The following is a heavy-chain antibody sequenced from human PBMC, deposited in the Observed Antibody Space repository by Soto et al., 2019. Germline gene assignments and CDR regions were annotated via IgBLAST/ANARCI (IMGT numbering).Heavy chain of an antibody. V-gene: IGHV4-34*01. CDR3: ARERPYCSSTSCYRSYYYYYYYMDV. J-gene: IGHJ6*03. CDR2: INHSGST. CDR1: GGSFSGYY. Sequence: SETRSLTCAVYGGSFSGYYWSWIRQPPGRGLEWIGEINHSGSTNYNPSLKSRVTISVDTSKNQFSLKLSSVTAADTAVYYCARERPYCSSTSCYRSYYYYYYYMDVWGKGTTVTVSS. D-gene: IGHD2-2*01.